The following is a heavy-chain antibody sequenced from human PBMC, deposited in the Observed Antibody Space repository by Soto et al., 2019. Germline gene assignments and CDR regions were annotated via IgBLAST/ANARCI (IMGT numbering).Heavy chain of an antibody. J-gene: IGHJ4*02. V-gene: IGHV3-9*01. CDR2: ISWNSGSI. CDR1: GLTFDDYA. CDR3: ASGRGYDILTGYYPYFDY. D-gene: IGHD3-9*01. Sequence: DVQLVESGGGLVQSGKSLRLSCAASGLTFDDYAMHWVRQAPGKDLEWVSGISWNSGSIGYADSVKGRFTISRDNAKNSXXLQMNSLRAGDTALYYCASGRGYDILTGYYPYFDYWGQGTLVTVSS.